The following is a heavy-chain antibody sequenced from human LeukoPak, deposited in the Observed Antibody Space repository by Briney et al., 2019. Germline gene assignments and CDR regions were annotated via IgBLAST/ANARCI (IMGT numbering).Heavy chain of an antibody. CDR3: ARGRIEQWLATDY. CDR1: GGSISSYY. CDR2: IYYSGST. V-gene: IGHV4-59*08. Sequence: PSETLSLTCTVSGGSISSYYWSWIRQPPGKGLEWIGYIYYSGSTNYNPSLKSRVTISVDTSKNQFSLKLSSVTAADTAVYYCARGRIEQWLATDYWGQGTLVTVSS. J-gene: IGHJ4*02. D-gene: IGHD6-19*01.